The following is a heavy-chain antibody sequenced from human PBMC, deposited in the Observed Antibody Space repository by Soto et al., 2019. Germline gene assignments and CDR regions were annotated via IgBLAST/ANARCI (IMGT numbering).Heavy chain of an antibody. CDR2: ISGSGVST. D-gene: IGHD3-22*01. CDR3: AKSPGTYYYDSSGYYHYDY. CDR1: GVPLSSNA. V-gene: IGHV3-23*01. J-gene: IGHJ4*02. Sequence: PGGSLGLACEACGVPLSSNAMSGVRPAPGKGLEWVSAISGSGVSTYYADSVKGRFTISRDNSKNTLYLQMNSLRAEDTAVYYCAKSPGTYYYDSSGYYHYDYWGQGTLVTVSS.